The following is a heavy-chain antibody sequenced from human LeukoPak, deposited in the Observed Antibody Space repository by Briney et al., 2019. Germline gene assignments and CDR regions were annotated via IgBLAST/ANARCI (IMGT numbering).Heavy chain of an antibody. D-gene: IGHD4-23*01. Sequence: SETLSLTCAVYGGSFSGYYWSWIRQPPGKGLEWIGEINHSGSTKYNPSLKSRVTISVDTSKNQFSLKLSSVTAADTAVYYCARDYGGNVLFTSFDYWGQGTLVTVSS. J-gene: IGHJ4*02. CDR3: ARDYGGNVLFTSFDY. CDR1: GGSFSGYY. V-gene: IGHV4-34*01. CDR2: INHSGST.